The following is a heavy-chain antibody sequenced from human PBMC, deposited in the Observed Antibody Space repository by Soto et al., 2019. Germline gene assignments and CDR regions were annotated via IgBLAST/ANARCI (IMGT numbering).Heavy chain of an antibody. Sequence: QVHLQESGPGLVKPSQTLALSCSVSGDSISSIDYYWTWIRHFPGKGLEWMGNVYFRGNTDYNPSLESRLTISIDTSKNLFSLKLTSVTASDSAVYYCAREGGSYDSAGFLSRGAFDVWGEVTVVTVSS. CDR1: GDSISSIDYY. V-gene: IGHV4-31*03. J-gene: IGHJ3*01. CDR2: VYFRGNT. CDR3: AREGGSYDSAGFLSRGAFDV. D-gene: IGHD3-22*01.